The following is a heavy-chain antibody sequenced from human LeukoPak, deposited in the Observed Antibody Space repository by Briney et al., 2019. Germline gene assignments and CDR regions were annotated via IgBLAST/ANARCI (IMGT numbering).Heavy chain of an antibody. CDR2: INPNSGGT. Sequence: ASVKVSCKVSGYTLTELSMHWVRQAPGQGLEWMGRINPNSGGTNYAQKFQGRVTMTRDTSISTAYMELSRLRSDDTAVYYCAREGRRMAGRENWFDPWGQGTLVTVSS. D-gene: IGHD6-19*01. J-gene: IGHJ5*02. CDR1: GYTLTELS. V-gene: IGHV1-2*06. CDR3: AREGRRMAGRENWFDP.